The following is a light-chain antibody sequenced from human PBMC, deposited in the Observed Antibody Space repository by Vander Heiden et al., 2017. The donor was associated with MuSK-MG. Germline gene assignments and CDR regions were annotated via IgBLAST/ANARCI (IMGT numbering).Light chain of an antibody. Sequence: DIVMTQSPDYLAVSLGERATINCKSSQSVLYSGNNKNYLAWYQQKPGQPPKLLVYWASTRESGVPDRFSGSGSGTDFTLTISSLQAEDVAVYYCQQYCATPRTFGQGTKLEIK. CDR1: QSVLYSGNNKNY. CDR2: WAS. CDR3: QQYCATPRT. V-gene: IGKV4-1*01. J-gene: IGKJ1*01.